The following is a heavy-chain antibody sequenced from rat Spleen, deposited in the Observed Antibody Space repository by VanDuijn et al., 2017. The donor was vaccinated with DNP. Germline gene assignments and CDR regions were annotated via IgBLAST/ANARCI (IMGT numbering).Heavy chain of an antibody. CDR1: GFTFSNYD. V-gene: IGHV5-25*01. CDR2: ISPSGGTT. CDR3: ARHYYGPQFDF. J-gene: IGHJ2*01. D-gene: IGHD1-1*01. Sequence: EVQLVESGGGLVQPGRSLKLSCAASGFTFSNYDMSWVRQAPTKGLEWVASISPSGGTTYYRDSIKGRFTVSRDNAKSSLYLRMDSLRSEDTATYYCARHYYGPQFDFWGQGVMVTVSS.